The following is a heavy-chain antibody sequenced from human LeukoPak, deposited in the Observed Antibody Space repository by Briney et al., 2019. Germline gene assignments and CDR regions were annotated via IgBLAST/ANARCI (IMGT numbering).Heavy chain of an antibody. CDR2: ISWNSGSI. CDR1: GFIFNNYA. D-gene: IGHD3-3*01. J-gene: IGHJ4*02. V-gene: IGHV3-9*01. Sequence: GGSLRLSCAGSGFIFNNYAMHWVRQPPGKGLEWVSGISWNSGSIDYADSVKGRFTISRDNAKNSLYLQMNSLKTEDTAVYYCTTKTIFGVVNSVDYWGQGTLVTVSS. CDR3: TTKTIFGVVNSVDY.